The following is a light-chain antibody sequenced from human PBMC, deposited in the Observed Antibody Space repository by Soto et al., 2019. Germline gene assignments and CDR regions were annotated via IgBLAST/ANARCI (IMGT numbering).Light chain of an antibody. Sequence: QSVLTQPASVSGSPGQSITISCIGTSSDVGRYNYVSWYQQHPGQAPRLMIYDVNNRPSGVSNRFSGSKSDNTASLTISGLQAEDEADYYCSSYTSSSTRFFGTGTKVTVL. J-gene: IGLJ1*01. CDR3: SSYTSSSTRF. CDR1: SSDVGRYNY. CDR2: DVN. V-gene: IGLV2-14*01.